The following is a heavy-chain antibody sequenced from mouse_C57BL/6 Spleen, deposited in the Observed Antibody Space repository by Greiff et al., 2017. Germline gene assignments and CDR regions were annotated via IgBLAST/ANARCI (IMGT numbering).Heavy chain of an antibody. J-gene: IGHJ1*03. CDR2: IWTGGGT. Sequence: QVQLQQSGPGLVAPSQSLSITCTVSGFSLTSYAISWVRQPPGKGLEWLGVIWTGGGTNYNSALKSRLSISKDNSKSQVFLIMNSLQTDDTARYYCAREYGYYGSRDWYFDVWGTGTTVTVSS. CDR3: AREYGYYGSRDWYFDV. V-gene: IGHV2-9-1*01. D-gene: IGHD1-1*01. CDR1: GFSLTSYA.